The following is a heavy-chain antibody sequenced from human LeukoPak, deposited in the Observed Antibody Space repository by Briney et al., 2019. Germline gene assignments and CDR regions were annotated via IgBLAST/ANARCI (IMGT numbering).Heavy chain of an antibody. CDR2: DYSGGLT. V-gene: IGHV3-66*01. D-gene: IGHD6-19*01. J-gene: IGHJ6*02. CDR3: VRDRWPGLGDF. Sequence: GRSLRLSCAASGFTLSDNYMSWVRQAPGKGLEWVSTDYSGGLTYYADPVKGRFTISRDNSKNTLYLQMSSLRAEDTAVYYCVRDRWPGLGDFWGQGTTVTVSS. CDR1: GFTLSDNY.